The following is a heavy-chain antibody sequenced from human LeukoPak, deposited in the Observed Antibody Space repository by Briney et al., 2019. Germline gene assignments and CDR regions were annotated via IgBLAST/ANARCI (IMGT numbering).Heavy chain of an antibody. Sequence: ASVKVSCKAFGYTFTDYFVHWVRQAPGLGLEWMGVINVSGGSTTYAQNFQDRITMTRDTSTSTVYMELSSLRSEDLAIYYCARVRETGSFYRAFDYWGQGTLVTVSS. D-gene: IGHD1-26*01. J-gene: IGHJ4*02. CDR1: GYTFTDYF. V-gene: IGHV1-46*01. CDR3: ARVRETGSFYRAFDY. CDR2: INVSGGST.